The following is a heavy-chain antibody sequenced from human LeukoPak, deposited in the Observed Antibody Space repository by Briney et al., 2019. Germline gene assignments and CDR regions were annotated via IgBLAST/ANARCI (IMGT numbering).Heavy chain of an antibody. CDR3: ARLSVTSTDS. D-gene: IGHD3-10*01. Sequence: GESLKISCKGSGYSFTSYWIGWVRQMPGKGLEWMGIIYPGDSDTRYSPSFQGQVTISVDKSINTAYLQWGSLKASDTGMYFCARLSVTSTDSWGQGTLVTVSS. CDR2: IYPGDSDT. V-gene: IGHV5-51*01. J-gene: IGHJ4*02. CDR1: GYSFTSYW.